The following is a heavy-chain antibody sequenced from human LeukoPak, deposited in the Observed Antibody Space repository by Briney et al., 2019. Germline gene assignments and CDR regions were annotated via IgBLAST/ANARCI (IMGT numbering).Heavy chain of an antibody. CDR2: IYHSGST. CDR1: GGSISSGGYY. Sequence: SETLSLTCTVSGGSISSGGYYWSWIRQPPGKGLEWIGYIYHSGSTYYNPSLKSRVTMSVDTSKNQFSLKLSSVTAADTAVYYCARHFSGAAPGLVWGQGALVTVSS. CDR3: ARHFSGAAPGLV. D-gene: IGHD6-6*01. V-gene: IGHV4-30-2*01. J-gene: IGHJ4*02.